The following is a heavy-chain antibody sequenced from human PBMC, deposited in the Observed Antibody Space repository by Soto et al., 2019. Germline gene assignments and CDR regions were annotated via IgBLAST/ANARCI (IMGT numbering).Heavy chain of an antibody. D-gene: IGHD3-10*01. CDR3: AISSGSYYKGNYYGMDV. CDR2: INPNSGGT. J-gene: IGHJ6*02. V-gene: IGHV1-2*04. CDR1: GYTFTGYY. Sequence: ASVKVSCKASGYTFTGYYMHWVRQAPGQGLEWMGWINPNSGGTNYAQKFQGWVTMTRDTSISTAYMELSRLRSDDTAVYYCAISSGSYYKGNYYGMDVWGQGTTVTVSS.